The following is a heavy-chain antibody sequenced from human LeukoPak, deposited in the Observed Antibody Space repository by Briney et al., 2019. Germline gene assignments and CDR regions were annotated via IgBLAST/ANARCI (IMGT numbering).Heavy chain of an antibody. V-gene: IGHV4-34*01. J-gene: IGHJ3*02. CDR1: GGSFRGYY. D-gene: IGHD6-19*01. CDR2: INHSGST. CDR3: ARMSLAVAGTSPVDAFDI. Sequence: KPSETLSLTCAVYGGSFRGYYWSWIRQPPGKGLEWIGEINHSGSTNYNPSLKSRVTISVDTSKNQFSLKLSSVTAADTAVYYCARMSLAVAGTSPVDAFDIWGQGTMVTVSS.